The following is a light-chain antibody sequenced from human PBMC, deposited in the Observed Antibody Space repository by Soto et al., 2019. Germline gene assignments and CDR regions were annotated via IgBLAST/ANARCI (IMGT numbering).Light chain of an antibody. CDR3: AAWDDSLSAWV. CDR2: DVS. Sequence: QSALTQPRSVSGSPGQSVTISCTGTSSDVGGYNYVSWYQQHPGKAPKLMIYDVSKRPSGVPDRFSGSKSGNTASLAISGLRSEDEADYFCAAWDDSLSAWVFGGGTKLTVL. V-gene: IGLV2-11*01. J-gene: IGLJ3*02. CDR1: SSDVGGYNY.